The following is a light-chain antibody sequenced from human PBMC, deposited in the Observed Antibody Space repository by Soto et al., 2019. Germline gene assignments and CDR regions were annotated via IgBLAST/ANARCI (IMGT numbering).Light chain of an antibody. CDR2: DAF. J-gene: IGKJ1*01. CDR1: QSVSTSY. V-gene: IGKV3-20*01. Sequence: EIMLTQSPATLSLSPGERATLSFRASQSVSTSYVAWYQQKFGQAPRLLIYDAFSRATGIPDRFSASGSGTDFTLAISRLQSEDFAVYYCQQYDNWPQTFGQGTRWIS. CDR3: QQYDNWPQT.